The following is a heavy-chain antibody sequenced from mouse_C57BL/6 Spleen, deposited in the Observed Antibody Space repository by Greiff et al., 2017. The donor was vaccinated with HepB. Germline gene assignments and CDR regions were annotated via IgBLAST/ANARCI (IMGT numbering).Heavy chain of an antibody. CDR3: ARRDYGSSLYAIDY. J-gene: IGHJ4*01. CDR1: GFTFSDYY. D-gene: IGHD1-1*01. Sequence: EVMLVESGGGLVQPGGSLKLSCAASGFTFSDYYMYWVRQTPEKRLEWVAYISNGGGSTYYTDTVKGRFTISRDNAKNTLYLQMSSLKSEDTAMYYCARRDYGSSLYAIDYWGQGTSVTVSS. V-gene: IGHV5-12*01. CDR2: ISNGGGST.